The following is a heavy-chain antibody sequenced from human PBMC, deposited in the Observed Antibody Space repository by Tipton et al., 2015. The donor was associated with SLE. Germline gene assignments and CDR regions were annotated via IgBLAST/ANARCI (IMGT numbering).Heavy chain of an antibody. CDR2: ISYDGSKK. CDR3: ASDPIAVSGPGYYFDY. V-gene: IGHV3-30*04. J-gene: IGHJ4*02. CDR1: RFTFSSYA. D-gene: IGHD6-19*01. Sequence: SLRLSCAASRFTFSSYAMHWVRQAPGKGLEWVALISYDGSKKYYADSVKGRFTISRDNSESTLYLQMNRLRAEDTAIYYCASDPIAVSGPGYYFDYWGQGTLVTVSS.